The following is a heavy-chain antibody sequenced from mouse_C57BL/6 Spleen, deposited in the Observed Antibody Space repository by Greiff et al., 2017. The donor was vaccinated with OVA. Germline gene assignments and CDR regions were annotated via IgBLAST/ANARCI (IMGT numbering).Heavy chain of an antibody. Sequence: VQLQQPGAELVMPGASVKLSCKASGYTFTSYWMHWVKQRPGQGLEWIGEIDPSDSYTNYNQKFKGKSTLTVDKSSSTAYMQLSHLASGGTAVYYCARGREGTGNYWGQGTTLTVSS. J-gene: IGHJ2*01. D-gene: IGHD4-1*01. CDR1: GYTFTSYW. CDR2: IDPSDSYT. V-gene: IGHV1-69*01. CDR3: ARGREGTGNY.